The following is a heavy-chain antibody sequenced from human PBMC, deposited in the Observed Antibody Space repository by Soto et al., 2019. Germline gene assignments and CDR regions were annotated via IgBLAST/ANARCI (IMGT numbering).Heavy chain of an antibody. D-gene: IGHD3-16*01. Sequence: PSETLSLTCGVYGGSFRNYYWIWVRQPPGMGLEWIGEVNHSGEATYNPSLKSRLTMSVDMSKNQVSLNLRSVTAADTAVYYCARDPGTSMIENYYNGMDVWGRGTTVTVSS. CDR1: GGSFRNYY. V-gene: IGHV4-34*10. CDR2: VNHSGEA. J-gene: IGHJ6*02. CDR3: ARDPGTSMIENYYNGMDV.